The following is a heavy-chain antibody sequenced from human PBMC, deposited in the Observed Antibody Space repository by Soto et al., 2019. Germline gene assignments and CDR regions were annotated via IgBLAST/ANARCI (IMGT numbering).Heavy chain of an antibody. CDR1: GGSFSTYA. V-gene: IGHV1-69*06. CDR3: ARGAECSGHCLKNFTLLDP. CDR2: IIPIFDSP. J-gene: IGHJ5*02. D-gene: IGHD6-25*01. Sequence: SVKVSCKASGGSFSTYAFSWVRQAPGHGLEWMGGIIPIFDSPYYAQNFQGRVTIAADRSTSTVYMELSSLTPEDTAVYYCARGAECSGHCLKNFTLLDPWGQGILVTVSS.